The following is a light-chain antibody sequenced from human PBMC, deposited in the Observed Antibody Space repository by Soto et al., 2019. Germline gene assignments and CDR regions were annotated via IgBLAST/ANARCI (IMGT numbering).Light chain of an antibody. V-gene: IGLV2-14*01. Sequence: QSALTQAASVSGSPGQSITISCTGTSSDVGGYNFVSWYQHHPGKAPKLMIYEVYNRPSGISQRFSGSKSANTASLTISGLQAEDEANYYCSSYTNTGTHVLFGGGTKLTVL. CDR2: EVY. CDR3: SSYTNTGTHVL. J-gene: IGLJ2*01. CDR1: SSDVGGYNF.